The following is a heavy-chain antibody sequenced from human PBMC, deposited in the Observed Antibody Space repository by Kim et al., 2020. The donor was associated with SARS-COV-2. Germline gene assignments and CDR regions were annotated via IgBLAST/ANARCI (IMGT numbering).Heavy chain of an antibody. D-gene: IGHD3-10*01. J-gene: IGHJ4*02. CDR2: INHSGST. Sequence: SETLSLTCAVYGGSFSGYYWSWIRQPPGKGLEWIGEINHSGSTNYNPSLKSRVTISVDTSKNQFSLKLSSVTAADTAVYYCARGSRYYGSGSHRYWGQGTLVTVCS. CDR1: GGSFSGYY. CDR3: ARGSRYYGSGSHRY. V-gene: IGHV4-34*01.